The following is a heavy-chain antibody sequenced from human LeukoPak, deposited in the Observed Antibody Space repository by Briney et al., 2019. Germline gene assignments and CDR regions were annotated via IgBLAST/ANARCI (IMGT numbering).Heavy chain of an antibody. CDR1: GFTFSSYG. CDR2: IRYDGSNK. V-gene: IGHV3-30*02. CDR3: AKDELGYCSSTSCYSGFDY. D-gene: IGHD2-2*01. J-gene: IGHJ4*02. Sequence: GGSLRLSCAASGFTFSSYGMHWVRQAPGKGLEWVAFIRYDGSNKYYADSVKGRFTISRDNSKNTLYLQMNSLRAEDTAVYYCAKDELGYCSSTSCYSGFDYWGQGTLVTVSS.